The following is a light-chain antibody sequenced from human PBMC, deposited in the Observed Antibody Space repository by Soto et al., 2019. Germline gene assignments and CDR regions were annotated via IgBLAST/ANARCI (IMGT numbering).Light chain of an antibody. J-gene: IGKJ5*01. CDR3: QQYASSPT. V-gene: IGKV3-20*01. CDR2: GAS. Sequence: EIVLTQSPATLSLSPGERATLSCRASQSVSSSYLAWYQQKPGQAPRLLIYGASSRATGIPDRFSGSGSGTDFTLTISRLDPEDFAVFYCQQYASSPTFGHGTRLEIK. CDR1: QSVSSSY.